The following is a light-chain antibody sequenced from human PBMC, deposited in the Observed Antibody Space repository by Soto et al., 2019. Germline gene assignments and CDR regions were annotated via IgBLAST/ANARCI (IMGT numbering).Light chain of an antibody. Sequence: QSVLTQPASVSGSPGQSITISCTGTTSDIGSYNRVSWYQQHPGKAPTLMMNDVSNRPSGVSDRFSGSKSGNTASLTISGLQAEDEADYYCSSFTSSSTRVFGGGTKLTVL. V-gene: IGLV2-14*03. CDR1: TSDIGSYNR. CDR2: DVS. J-gene: IGLJ3*02. CDR3: SSFTSSSTRV.